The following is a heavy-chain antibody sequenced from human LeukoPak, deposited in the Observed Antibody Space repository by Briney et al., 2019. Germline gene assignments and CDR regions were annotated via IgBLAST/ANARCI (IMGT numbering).Heavy chain of an antibody. CDR1: GGSFSGYY. D-gene: IGHD4-11*01. J-gene: IGHJ6*03. CDR3: ARGGRDRSKSYYYYYYMDV. CDR2: INHSGST. V-gene: IGHV4-34*01. Sequence: SETLSLTCAVYGGSFSGYYWSWIRQPPGKGLEWIGEINHSGSTNYNPSLKSRVTISVDTSKNQFSLKLSSVTAADTAVYYCARGGRDRSKSYYYYYYMDVWGKGTTVTASS.